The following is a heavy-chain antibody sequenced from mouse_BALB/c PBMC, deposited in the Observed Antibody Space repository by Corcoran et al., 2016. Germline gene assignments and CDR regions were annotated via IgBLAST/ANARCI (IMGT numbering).Heavy chain of an antibody. V-gene: IGHV3-6*02. CDR1: GYSITSGYY. CDR2: ISYDGSN. D-gene: IGHD2-3*01. Sequence: DVQLQESGPGLVKPSQSLSLTCSVTGYSITSGYYWNWIRQFPGNKLEWMGYISYDGSNNYNPSLKNRISITRDTSKNQFFLKLNSVTTEYTATYYCSSIYDGYAMDYWGQGTSVTVSS. CDR3: SSIYDGYAMDY. J-gene: IGHJ4*01.